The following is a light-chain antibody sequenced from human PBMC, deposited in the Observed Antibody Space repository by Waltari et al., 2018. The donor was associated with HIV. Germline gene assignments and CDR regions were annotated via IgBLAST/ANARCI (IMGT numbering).Light chain of an antibody. V-gene: IGLV3-1*01. CDR2: QNS. CDR3: QAWDSSSAVV. CDR1: TLGDTH. Sequence: SYELTQPPSVSVSPGQTASITCSGDTLGDTHASWYQQKPGQSPVLVIHQNSKRPSGIPERFSGSNSGDTATLTISGTQAVDEADYYCQAWDSSSAVVFGGGTKLTVL. J-gene: IGLJ2*01.